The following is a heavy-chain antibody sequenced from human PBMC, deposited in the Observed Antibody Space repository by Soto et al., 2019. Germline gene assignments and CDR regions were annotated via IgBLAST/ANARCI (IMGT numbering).Heavy chain of an antibody. J-gene: IGHJ6*02. CDR3: AKDRALENHTPYGMDV. D-gene: IGHD3-10*01. CDR2: ISGRGDHK. V-gene: IGHV3-23*01. CDR1: TVTVDNFAA. Sequence: EMQLLESGGGLGQPGGSLRLSCVASTVTVDNFAAMTWVRQATESGLEWVSTISGRGDHKFYADSVKGRFTISRDNSKNRVYLQMDGLRVEDTAVYYCAKDRALENHTPYGMDVWGQGPTVTV.